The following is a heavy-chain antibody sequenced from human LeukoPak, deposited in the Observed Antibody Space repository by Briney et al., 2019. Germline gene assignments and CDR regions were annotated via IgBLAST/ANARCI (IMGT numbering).Heavy chain of an antibody. J-gene: IGHJ4*02. CDR2: IKSKSDGGTI. V-gene: IGHV3-15*01. CDR1: GFIFNTAW. CDR3: VTEGYCSGSSCYYY. Sequence: GGSLRLSCATSGFIFNTAWMSWVRQAPGKGLEWVGRIKSKSDGGTIEYPAPVKGRFTISRDDSKNTLYLQMNSLKTEDTAVYYCVTEGYCSGSSCYYYWGQGTLVTVSS. D-gene: IGHD2-15*01.